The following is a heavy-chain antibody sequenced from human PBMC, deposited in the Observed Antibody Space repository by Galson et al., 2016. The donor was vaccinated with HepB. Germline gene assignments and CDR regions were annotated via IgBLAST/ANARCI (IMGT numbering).Heavy chain of an antibody. D-gene: IGHD2-2*01. J-gene: IGHJ4*02. Sequence: SLRLSCAASGFIFSDYYMSWIRQAPGKGLEWISYISSLGTTKYYADSVKGRFTISRDNANNSLYLQMNSLRVEDTAVYYCAHAPNLYYFDNWGQGTLVTASS. CDR1: GFIFSDYY. CDR2: ISSLGTTK. V-gene: IGHV3-11*01. CDR3: AHAPNLYYFDN.